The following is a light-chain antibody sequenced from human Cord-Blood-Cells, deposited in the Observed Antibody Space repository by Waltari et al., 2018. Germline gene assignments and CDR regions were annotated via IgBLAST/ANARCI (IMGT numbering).Light chain of an antibody. CDR1: QSVSSN. J-gene: IGKJ2*03. CDR3: QQYNNWPYS. CDR2: GAS. Sequence: IVMTQPPPPLSVSPGERAPLSCRASQSVSSNLAWYQQKPGQAPRLLIYGASTRATGIPARFSGSGSGTEFTLTISSLQSEDFAVYYCQQYNNWPYSFGQGTKLEIK. V-gene: IGKV3-15*01.